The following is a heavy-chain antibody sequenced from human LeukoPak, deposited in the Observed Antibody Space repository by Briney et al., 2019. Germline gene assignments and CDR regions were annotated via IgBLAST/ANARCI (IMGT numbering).Heavy chain of an antibody. Sequence: SETLSLTCSVSGGSIGTFYWHWIRQSPGKGLEWIGNIHHDGRTIYNPSLKSRVTMTVDTAKNQLSLSLRSVDAADAAVYYCARERSASPALDVWGQGTRVTVSS. V-gene: IGHV4-59*01. CDR3: ARERSASPALDV. CDR1: GGSIGTFY. J-gene: IGHJ3*01. CDR2: IHHDGRT.